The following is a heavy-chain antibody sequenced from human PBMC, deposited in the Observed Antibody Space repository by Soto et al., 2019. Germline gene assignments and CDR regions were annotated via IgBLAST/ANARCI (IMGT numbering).Heavy chain of an antibody. J-gene: IGHJ6*02. CDR3: TTDSYCSSTSCYTHYYYYGMDV. CDR2: IKSKTDGWTT. V-gene: IGHV3-15*01. D-gene: IGHD2-2*02. CDR1: GFTFSNTW. Sequence: GGSLRISCAASGFTFSNTWMSWVRQAPGKGLEWVGRIKSKTDGWTTDYAAHVKGRFTISRDDSKNTLYLQMNSLKTEDTAVYYCTTDSYCSSTSCYTHYYYYGMDVWGQGTTVTVSS.